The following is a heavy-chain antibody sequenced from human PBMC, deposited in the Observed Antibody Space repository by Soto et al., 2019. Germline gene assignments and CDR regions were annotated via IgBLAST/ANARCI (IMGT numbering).Heavy chain of an antibody. CDR3: ARRDTSGFLPYCDN. J-gene: IGHJ4*02. CDR1: GGTLSSFINYP. CDR2: IVPNVGTV. D-gene: IGHD3-3*01. Sequence: QMQLVQSGAEVKKPGSSVKVSCKASGGTLSSFINYPINWVRQAPGQGHEWMGGIVPNVGTVNYAQKFQGSVTITADKSTVTAYMEASSLRSEDTGLYYCARRDTSGFLPYCDNWGQGTLVTVSS. V-gene: IGHV1-69*06.